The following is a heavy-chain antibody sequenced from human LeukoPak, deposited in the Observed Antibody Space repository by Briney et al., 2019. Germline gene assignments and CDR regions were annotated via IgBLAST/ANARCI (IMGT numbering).Heavy chain of an antibody. Sequence: SQTLSLTCTASGGSISSGDCYWDWIRQPPGKGLEWIGYIYYSGDTYYNASLKSRVTISVDTSKNQFSLKLSSVTAADTAVYCCAREVIGSGWFDPWGQGTLVTVSS. CDR2: IYYSGDT. CDR1: GGSISSGDCY. J-gene: IGHJ5*02. D-gene: IGHD3-22*01. V-gene: IGHV4-30-4*01. CDR3: AREVIGSGWFDP.